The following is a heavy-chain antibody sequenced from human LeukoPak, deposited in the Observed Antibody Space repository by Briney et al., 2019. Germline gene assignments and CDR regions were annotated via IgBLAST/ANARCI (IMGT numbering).Heavy chain of an antibody. Sequence: SETLSLTCAVYGGSFSGYYWNWIRQPPGKGLEWIGEINHSGSTNYNPSLKSRVSISVDTSKKQFSLTLTSMTAADTAVYYCARVPHYYFGYGYFDSWGQGTLVTVSS. J-gene: IGHJ4*02. V-gene: IGHV4-34*01. CDR3: ARVPHYYFGYGYFDS. CDR2: INHSGST. CDR1: GGSFSGYY. D-gene: IGHD3-10*01.